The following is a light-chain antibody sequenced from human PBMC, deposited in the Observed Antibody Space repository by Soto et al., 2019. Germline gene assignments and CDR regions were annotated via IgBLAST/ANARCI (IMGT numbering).Light chain of an antibody. CDR1: QSLGIW. J-gene: IGKJ1*01. Sequence: DSEMPDGPSILYESVGDRLTITCRACQSLGIWLAWHQQKPGKAPKLLIYDASTLKSGVPSRFSGSGSGTKFSLTISSLQPDDLATCHCQEYDLHSGTFDPGTKVDIK. CDR2: DAS. CDR3: QEYDLHSGT. V-gene: IGKV1-5*01.